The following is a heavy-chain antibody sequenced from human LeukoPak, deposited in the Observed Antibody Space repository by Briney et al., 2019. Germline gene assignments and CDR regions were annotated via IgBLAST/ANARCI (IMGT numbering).Heavy chain of an antibody. V-gene: IGHV3-21*01. D-gene: IGHD5-12*01. CDR3: ARASKHPSGYEIPYYYYYMDV. CDR2: ISYSSSYI. Sequence: PGGSLRLSCAASGFTFSSYEMNWVRQAPGKWLEWVSSISYSSSYIYYADSVKGRFTISRDNAKNSLYLQMNSLRAEDSAVYSCARASKHPSGYEIPYYYYYMDVWGKGTTVTVSS. CDR1: GFTFSSYE. J-gene: IGHJ6*03.